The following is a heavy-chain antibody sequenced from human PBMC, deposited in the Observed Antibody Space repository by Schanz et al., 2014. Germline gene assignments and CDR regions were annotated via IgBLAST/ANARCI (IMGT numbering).Heavy chain of an antibody. CDR2: IYSGGST. V-gene: IGHV3-66*01. D-gene: IGHD5-12*01. CDR3: ARDEGRDGYNLAFDV. Sequence: VQLVESGGGVVQPGRSLRLSCAGSGFTVSNNLMRWVRQAPGKGLEWVSIIYSGGSTFYADSVKGRFIISRDSSKNTLFLQMNSLRAEDTAVYFCARDEGRDGYNLAFDVWGQGTLVTVSS. J-gene: IGHJ3*01. CDR1: GFTVSNNL.